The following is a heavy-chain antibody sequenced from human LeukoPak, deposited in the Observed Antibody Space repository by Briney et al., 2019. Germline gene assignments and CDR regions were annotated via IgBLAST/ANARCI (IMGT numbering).Heavy chain of an antibody. CDR2: IYSGGNT. V-gene: IGHV3-66*04. Sequence: GGSLRLSCAASGITVSGNYMAWVRQAPGKGLEWASVIYSGGNTYHADSVKGRFSISRDNSKNTVYLQMNGLRVEDTAVYYCARLVTGTTVINSGWLDPWGRGTLVTVSS. CDR1: GITVSGNY. J-gene: IGHJ5*02. CDR3: ARLVTGTTVINSGWLDP. D-gene: IGHD4-23*01.